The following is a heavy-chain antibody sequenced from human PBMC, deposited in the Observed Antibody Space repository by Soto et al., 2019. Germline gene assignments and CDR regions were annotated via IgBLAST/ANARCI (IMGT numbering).Heavy chain of an antibody. Sequence: QVQLQESGPGLVKPSETLSLTCTVSGGSISSYYWSWIRQPPGKGLEWIGYIYYSGSTNYNPSLKSRVTISVDTSKYQFSLKLSSVTAADTAVYYCARSAFVRSSYYMDVWGKGTTVTVSS. V-gene: IGHV4-59*01. D-gene: IGHD6-13*01. CDR3: ARSAFVRSSYYMDV. CDR1: GGSISSYY. CDR2: IYYSGST. J-gene: IGHJ6*03.